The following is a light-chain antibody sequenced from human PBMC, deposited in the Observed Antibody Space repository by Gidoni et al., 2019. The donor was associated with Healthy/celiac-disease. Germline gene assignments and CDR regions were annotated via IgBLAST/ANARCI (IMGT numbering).Light chain of an antibody. Sequence: DIQMTQSPSSLSASVGDRVTIPCRASPSISSYLNWYQQKPGKAPKLLIYAASSLQIGVPSRFSGGGSGTDFTLTISSLQPEDFATYYCQQSYSTSFTFXXXTRLEIK. CDR2: AAS. J-gene: IGKJ5*01. CDR1: PSISSY. CDR3: QQSYSTSFT. V-gene: IGKV1-39*01.